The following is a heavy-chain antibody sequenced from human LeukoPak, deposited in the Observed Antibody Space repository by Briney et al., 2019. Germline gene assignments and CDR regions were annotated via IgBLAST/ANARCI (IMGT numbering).Heavy chain of an antibody. J-gene: IGHJ4*02. CDR2: INPSGGST. V-gene: IGHV1-46*01. CDR3: ARPPKRVAAADYY. Sequence: VASVKVSCKASGYTFTSYYMHWVRQAPGQGLEWMGIINPSGGSTSYAQKFQGRVTMTRDTSISTAYMELSRLRSDDTAVYYCARPPKRVAAADYYWGQGTLVTVSS. D-gene: IGHD6-13*01. CDR1: GYTFTSYY.